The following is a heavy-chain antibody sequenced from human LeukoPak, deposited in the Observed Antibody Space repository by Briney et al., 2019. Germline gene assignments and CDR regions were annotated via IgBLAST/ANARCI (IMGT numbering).Heavy chain of an antibody. J-gene: IGHJ4*02. V-gene: IGHV3-74*01. CDR3: ARVSSSSWWALDY. CDR1: GFTFNTYS. CDR2: INTDGSST. Sequence: GGSLRLSCAASGFTFNTYSMNWVRQAPGKGLVWVSCINTDGSSTSYADSVKGRFTISRDNAKNTLYLQMNSLRAEDTAVYYCARVSSSSWWALDYWGQGTLVTVSS. D-gene: IGHD6-13*01.